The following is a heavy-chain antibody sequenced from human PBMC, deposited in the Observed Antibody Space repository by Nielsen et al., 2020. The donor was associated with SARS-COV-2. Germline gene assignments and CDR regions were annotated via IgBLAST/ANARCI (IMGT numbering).Heavy chain of an antibody. V-gene: IGHV1-2*06. D-gene: IGHD6-25*01. CDR2: INPNSGGT. Sequence: WVRQAPGQGLEWMGRINPNSGGTNYAQKFQGRVTITRDTSISTAYMELSRLRSDDTAVYYCARGMNGIAAAQHYYYGMDVWGQGTTVTVSS. J-gene: IGHJ6*02. CDR3: ARGMNGIAAAQHYYYGMDV.